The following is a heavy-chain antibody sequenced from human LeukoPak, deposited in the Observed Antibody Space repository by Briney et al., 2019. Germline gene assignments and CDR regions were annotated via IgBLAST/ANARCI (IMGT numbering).Heavy chain of an antibody. CDR1: GGSFSGYY. Sequence: SETLSLTCAVYGGSFSGYYWSWIRQPPGKGLEWIGEINRSGSTNYNPSLKSRVTISVDTSKNQFSLKLSSVTAADTAVYYCARGRIAARYFYYYMDVWGKGTTVTVSS. J-gene: IGHJ6*03. V-gene: IGHV4-34*01. CDR2: INRSGST. CDR3: ARGRIAARYFYYYMDV. D-gene: IGHD6-6*01.